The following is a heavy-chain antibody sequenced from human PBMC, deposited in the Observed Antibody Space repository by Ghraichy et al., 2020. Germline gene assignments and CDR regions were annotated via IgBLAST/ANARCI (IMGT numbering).Heavy chain of an antibody. Sequence: SETLSLTCTVSGGSISSYYWSWIRQPPGKGLEWVGYIYFSGSTNYNPSLKSRLTISLATSRTQFSLTLTSVTAADTAVYYCARGWDGGRFPYYMDVWGKGTTVTVSS. D-gene: IGHD3-16*01. J-gene: IGHJ6*03. CDR3: ARGWDGGRFPYYMDV. V-gene: IGHV4-59*08. CDR2: IYFSGST. CDR1: GGSISSYY.